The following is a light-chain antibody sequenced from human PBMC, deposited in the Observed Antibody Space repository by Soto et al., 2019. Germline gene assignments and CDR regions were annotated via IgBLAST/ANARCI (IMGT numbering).Light chain of an antibody. J-gene: IGLJ2*01. CDR3: TAYAGTVV. CDR1: SSDVGAYNY. CDR2: EVN. V-gene: IGLV2-8*01. Sequence: QSALTQPPSASGSPGQSVTMSCTGTSSDVGAYNYVSWYHQLPGKAPKRIIYEVNKRPSGVPDLFSGSKSGNTASLTVSGPQAEYEADYYCTAYAGTVVFGEGTKPTVL.